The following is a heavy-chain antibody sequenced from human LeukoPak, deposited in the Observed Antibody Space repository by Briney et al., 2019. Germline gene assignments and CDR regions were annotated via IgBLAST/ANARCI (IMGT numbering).Heavy chain of an antibody. D-gene: IGHD5-12*01. Sequence: ASVKVSCKAPGYTFTGYYMHWVRQAPGQGLEWMGWINPNSGGTNYAQKFQGRVTMTRDTSISTAYMELSRLRSDDTAVYYCARSAIVATISFDYWGQGTLVTVSS. V-gene: IGHV1-2*02. CDR3: ARSAIVATISFDY. CDR1: GYTFTGYY. J-gene: IGHJ4*02. CDR2: INPNSGGT.